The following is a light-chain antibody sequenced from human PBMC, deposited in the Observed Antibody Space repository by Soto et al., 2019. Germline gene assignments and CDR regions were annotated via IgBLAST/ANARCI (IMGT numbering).Light chain of an antibody. Sequence: DIVMPESPATLSVSPGEGATLSCRASQSVGSNLAWYQQKPAQAPRLLIYYASNRAAGIPARFSGSGSGTDFTLTISSLEPEDCAVYYCQQRSNWPPISLGQGHDWRL. J-gene: IGKJ5*01. CDR2: YAS. V-gene: IGKV3-11*01. CDR3: QQRSNWPPIS. CDR1: QSVGSN.